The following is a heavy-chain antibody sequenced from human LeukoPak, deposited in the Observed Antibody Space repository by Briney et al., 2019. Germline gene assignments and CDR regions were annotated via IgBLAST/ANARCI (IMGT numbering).Heavy chain of an antibody. V-gene: IGHV1-8*01. CDR3: ARGSRAISGSGLLIDV. CDR2: MNPNSGNT. Sequence: ASVKVSCKASGYTFTSYDINWVRQATGQGLEWMGWMNPNSGNTGYAQKFQGRVTMTRNTSISTAYMELSSLRSEDTAVYYCARGSRAISGSGLLIDVWGQGTTVTVSS. J-gene: IGHJ6*02. CDR1: GYTFTSYD. D-gene: IGHD3-10*01.